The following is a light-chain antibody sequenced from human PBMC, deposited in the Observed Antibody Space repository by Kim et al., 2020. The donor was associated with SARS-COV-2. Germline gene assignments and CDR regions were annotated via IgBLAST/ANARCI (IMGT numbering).Light chain of an antibody. CDR2: GAS. Sequence: TVGERATLSGLASKSVSDNLAWYQQEAGQAPRRNSYGASARATGIPARFSGSGSGTEFTLTISNLQSENSAVYFCQQYDDWPPWTFGRGTKVDIK. CDR3: QQYDDWPPWT. V-gene: IGKV3-15*01. CDR1: KSVSDN. J-gene: IGKJ1*01.